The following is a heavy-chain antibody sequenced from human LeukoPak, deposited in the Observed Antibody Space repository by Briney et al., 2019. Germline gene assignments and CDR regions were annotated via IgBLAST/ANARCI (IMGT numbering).Heavy chain of an antibody. CDR2: TYTSGST. Sequence: SETLSLTCTVSGGSINNYYWSWIRQPAGKGLEWIGRTYTSGSTNYNPSLKSRVTISVDKSRNQFSLKLSSVTAADTAVYYCARDYYGSGSCYDAFDIWGQGTMVTVSS. J-gene: IGHJ3*02. CDR3: ARDYYGSGSCYDAFDI. D-gene: IGHD3-10*01. V-gene: IGHV4-4*07. CDR1: GGSINNYY.